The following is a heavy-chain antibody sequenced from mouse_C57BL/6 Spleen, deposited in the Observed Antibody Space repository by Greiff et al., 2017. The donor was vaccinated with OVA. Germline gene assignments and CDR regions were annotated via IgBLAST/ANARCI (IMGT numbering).Heavy chain of an antibody. CDR2: ISYDGSN. V-gene: IGHV3-6*01. CDR3: ARAGDGNWYFDV. Sequence: DVQLQESGPGLVKPSQSLSLTCSVTGYSITSGYYWNWIRQFPGNKLEWMGYISYDGSNNYNPSLKNRISITRDTSKNQFFLKLNSVTTEDTATYYCARAGDGNWYFDVWGTGTTVTVSS. D-gene: IGHD2-3*01. CDR1: GYSITSGYY. J-gene: IGHJ1*03.